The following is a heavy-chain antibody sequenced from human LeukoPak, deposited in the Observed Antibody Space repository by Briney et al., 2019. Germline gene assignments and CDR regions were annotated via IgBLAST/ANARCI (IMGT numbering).Heavy chain of an antibody. Sequence: PSETLSLTCTVSRGSISRGGYQWYWIRQRPGEGLEWIGFIYSTGVTDYNPSLKSRFSLSVDTSDNQFSLRVTSVTVADTAVYFCATSSNYYYLDYWGQGMLVTVSP. J-gene: IGHJ4*02. CDR2: IYSTGVT. CDR3: ATSSNYYYLDY. V-gene: IGHV4-31*03. D-gene: IGHD4-11*01. CDR1: RGSISRGGYQ.